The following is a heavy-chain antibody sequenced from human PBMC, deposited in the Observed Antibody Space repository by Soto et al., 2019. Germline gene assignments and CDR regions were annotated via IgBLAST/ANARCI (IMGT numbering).Heavy chain of an antibody. Sequence: EVQLLESGGGLVQPGGSLRLSCEASGFTFSTSAMSWVRQXPXKGXXWVSTISDSGXPYYAXSVXGRFTISRDXSKXXXXXXXXXXXXXXXXXXXXXXXXXXXXXXSXTSCLYYFHHWGQGTLVTVSS. CDR2: ISDSGXP. D-gene: IGHD2-2*01. CDR3: XXXXXXXXXXSXTSCLYYFHH. CDR1: GFTFSTSA. V-gene: IGHV3-23*01. J-gene: IGHJ4*02.